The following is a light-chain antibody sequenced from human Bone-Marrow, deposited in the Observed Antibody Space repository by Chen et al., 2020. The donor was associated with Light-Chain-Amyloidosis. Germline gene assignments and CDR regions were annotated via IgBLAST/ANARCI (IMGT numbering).Light chain of an antibody. V-gene: IGLV2-8*01. CDR3: SSYAGTNNWL. J-gene: IGLJ3*02. CDR1: SSDVGRYNY. CDR2: EVT. Sequence: QSALTQPPSASGSPGQSVTVSCPGTSSDVGRYNYVSWYQQLPGKAPHLMIYEVTKRPSGVPDRFSGSKSVNTASLTVSGLRADDEADYFCSSYAGTNNWLFGGGTKVTVL.